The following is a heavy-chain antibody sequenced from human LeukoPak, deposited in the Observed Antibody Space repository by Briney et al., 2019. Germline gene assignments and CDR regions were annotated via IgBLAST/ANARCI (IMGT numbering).Heavy chain of an antibody. CDR2: IYHSGST. Sequence: KPSETLSLTCAVSGASISSPNWWSWVRQPPGKGLEWIGEIYHSGSTNYNPSLESRATISVDKSKNQFSLKLNSVTAADTAVYYCARAYYYYMDVWGKGTTVSVSS. CDR1: GASISSPNW. V-gene: IGHV4-4*02. J-gene: IGHJ6*03. CDR3: ARAYYYYMDV.